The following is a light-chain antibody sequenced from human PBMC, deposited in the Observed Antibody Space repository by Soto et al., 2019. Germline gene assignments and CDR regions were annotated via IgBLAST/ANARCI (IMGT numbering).Light chain of an antibody. CDR1: SSDVGGYNY. CDR3: SSYTGSSLV. J-gene: IGLJ2*01. Sequence: QSVLTQPASVSESPGLSITISCTGTSSDVGGYNYDSWYQQHPGKAPKVILYEVNNRPSGVSTRFSGFKSGNTASLTIFGLQAEDEADYYCSSYTGSSLVFGGGTKLTVL. CDR2: EVN. V-gene: IGLV2-14*01.